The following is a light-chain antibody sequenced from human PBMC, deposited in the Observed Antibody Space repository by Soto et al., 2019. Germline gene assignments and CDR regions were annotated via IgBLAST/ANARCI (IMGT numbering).Light chain of an antibody. CDR2: TAS. CDR3: QQTTSFPLT. Sequence: DIQMTQSPSSVSASVGDRVTITCRASQGISSWLAWYQKQPGKAPKLLIFTASTLQSGVPSRFSGSGSGTDFTLTISSLQPEDFATYYWQQTTSFPLTFGGGTKVEIK. J-gene: IGKJ4*01. CDR1: QGISSW. V-gene: IGKV1-12*01.